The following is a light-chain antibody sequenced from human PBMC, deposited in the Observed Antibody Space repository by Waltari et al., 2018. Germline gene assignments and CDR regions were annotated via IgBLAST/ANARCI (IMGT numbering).Light chain of an antibody. V-gene: IGKV1-5*03. CDR2: KAS. J-gene: IGKJ1*01. CDR3: QQYDSYSPWT. CDR1: QSISSW. Sequence: DIQMTQSPSTLSASVGDRVTITCRASQSISSWVAWYQQKPGKAPKLLFHKASRLQGGVPSRFSGSGSGTEFTLTISSLQPDDLATYYCQQYDSYSPWTFGQGTKVEIK.